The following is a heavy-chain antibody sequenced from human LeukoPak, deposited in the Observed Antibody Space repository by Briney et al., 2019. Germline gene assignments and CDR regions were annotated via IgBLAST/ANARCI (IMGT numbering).Heavy chain of an antibody. D-gene: IGHD7-27*01. CDR1: GYTFTGYY. Sequence: GASVKVSCKASGYTFTGYYIHWVRQAPGQGLEWMGWINPDSGGTIYVQKFQGRVTMTRDSPISTVYMVLSRLSSDDTAVYYCARGPNWGLDYWGQGTLVTVSS. CDR2: INPDSGGT. CDR3: ARGPNWGLDY. V-gene: IGHV1-2*02. J-gene: IGHJ4*02.